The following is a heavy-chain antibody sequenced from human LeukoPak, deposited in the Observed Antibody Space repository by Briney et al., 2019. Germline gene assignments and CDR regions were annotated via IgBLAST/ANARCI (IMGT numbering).Heavy chain of an antibody. V-gene: IGHV4-59*01. CDR3: ARSWIAGDAFDI. D-gene: IGHD2-2*03. J-gene: IGHJ3*02. Sequence: PSETLSLTCTVSGGSISSYYWSWIRQPPGKGLEWIGYIYYSGSTNYNPSLKSRVTISVDTSRNQFSLKLSSVTAADTAVYYCARSWIAGDAFDIWGQGTMVTVSS. CDR2: IYYSGST. CDR1: GGSISSYY.